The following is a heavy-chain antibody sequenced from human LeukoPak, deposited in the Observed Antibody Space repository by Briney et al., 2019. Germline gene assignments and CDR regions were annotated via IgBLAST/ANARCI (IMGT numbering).Heavy chain of an antibody. CDR2: INPDSGGT. J-gene: IGHJ4*02. CDR3: ARYNSGWYY. CDR1: GYTFTGYY. D-gene: IGHD6-19*01. Sequence: GASVKVSCKASGYTFTGYYMHWVRQAPGQGLEWMGWINPDSGGTHYAQKFQGRVTMTRDTSINTAYMELSRLTSDDTAVYFCARYNSGWYYWDQGPLVFVSS. V-gene: IGHV1-2*02.